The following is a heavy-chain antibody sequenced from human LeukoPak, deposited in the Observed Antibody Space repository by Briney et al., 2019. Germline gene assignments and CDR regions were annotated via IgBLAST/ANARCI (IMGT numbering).Heavy chain of an antibody. V-gene: IGHV4-4*07. CDR1: GGSIRSCY. CDR2: VWDSGLV. CDR3: ARGTDMTPISGYYSYVY. D-gene: IGHD5-12*01. J-gene: IGHJ4*02. Sequence: SETLSLTCTVSGGSIRSCYGSWMRGSAGKGGEGLGRVWDSGLVYYNPSRERRVTISLATSNNRFSLKVPSVTAADTAVYYCARGTDMTPISGYYSYVYCGQGTLISVSS.